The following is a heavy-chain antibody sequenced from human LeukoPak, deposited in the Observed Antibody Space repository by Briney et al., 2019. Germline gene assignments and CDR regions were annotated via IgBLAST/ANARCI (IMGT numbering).Heavy chain of an antibody. J-gene: IGHJ6*03. CDR3: ARLPISSPFYMDV. V-gene: IGHV1-69*06. D-gene: IGHD3-3*02. CDR1: GGTFRSYA. Sequence: ASVKVSCKTSGGTFRSYAISWVRQAPGQGLEWMGGIIPIFGTANYAQKFQGRVTITADKSTSTAYMELSSLRSEDTAVYYCARLPISSPFYMDVWGKGTTVTVSS. CDR2: IIPIFGTA.